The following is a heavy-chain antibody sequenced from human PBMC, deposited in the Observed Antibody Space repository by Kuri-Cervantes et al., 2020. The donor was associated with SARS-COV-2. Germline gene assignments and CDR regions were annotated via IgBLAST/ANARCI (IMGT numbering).Heavy chain of an antibody. J-gene: IGHJ3*02. CDR1: GFTFSSYW. CDR3: ARVYYSGSYHDPFDI. V-gene: IGHV3-74*01. CDR2: INTDGRST. Sequence: GESLKISCAASGFTFSSYWMHWVRQAPGKGLVWVSRINTDGRSTSYADSVKGRFTISRDNAKNTLYLLMNSLRAEDTAVYYCARVYYSGSYHDPFDIWGQGTVVTVSS. D-gene: IGHD1-26*01.